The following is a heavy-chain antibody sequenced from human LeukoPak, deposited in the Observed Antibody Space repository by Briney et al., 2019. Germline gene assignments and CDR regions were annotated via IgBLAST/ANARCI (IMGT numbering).Heavy chain of an antibody. CDR2: ISSSSSYI. V-gene: IGHV3-21*01. CDR1: GFTFSSYS. Sequence: SGGSLRLSCAASGFTFSSYSMNWVRQAPGKGLEWVSSISSSSSYIYYADSVKGRFTISRDNAKNSLYLQMNSLRAEDTAVYYCARARTYYYDSSGLFDYWGQGTLVTVSS. D-gene: IGHD3-22*01. CDR3: ARARTYYYDSSGLFDY. J-gene: IGHJ4*02.